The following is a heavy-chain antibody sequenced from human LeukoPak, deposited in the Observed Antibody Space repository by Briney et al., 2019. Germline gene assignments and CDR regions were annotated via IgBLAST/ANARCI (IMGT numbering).Heavy chain of an antibody. D-gene: IGHD6-19*01. J-gene: IGHJ5*02. Sequence: SETLSLTCAVYGGSFSGYYWSWIRQPPGKGLEWIGEINHSGSTNYNPSLKSRVTISVDTSKNQFSLKLSSVTAADTAVYYCARTAVIAVAGTSNWFDPWGQGTLVTVSS. CDR1: GGSFSGYY. V-gene: IGHV4-34*01. CDR2: INHSGST. CDR3: ARTAVIAVAGTSNWFDP.